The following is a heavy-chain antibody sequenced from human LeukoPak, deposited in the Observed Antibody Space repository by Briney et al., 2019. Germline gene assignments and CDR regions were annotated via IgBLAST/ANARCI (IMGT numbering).Heavy chain of an antibody. J-gene: IGHJ4*02. CDR3: ARGDSSGHDY. Sequence: ASVKVSCKASGYTFTGYYMHWVRQAPGQGLEWMGWINPNSGGTNYAQKFQGRVTMTRNTSISTAYMELSSLRSEDTAVYYCARGDSSGHDYWGQGTLVTVSS. V-gene: IGHV1-2*02. CDR1: GYTFTGYY. CDR2: INPNSGGT. D-gene: IGHD3-22*01.